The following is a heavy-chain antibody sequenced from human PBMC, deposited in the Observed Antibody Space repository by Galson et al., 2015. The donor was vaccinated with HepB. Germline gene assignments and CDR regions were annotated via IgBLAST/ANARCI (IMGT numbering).Heavy chain of an antibody. D-gene: IGHD6-13*01. J-gene: IGHJ4*02. CDR3: ARSSRYAIIDY. V-gene: IGHV4-30-2*01. CDR2: LYPTGSM. CDR1: GGSISSGGYS. Sequence: TLSLTCAVSGGSISSGGYSWSWIRQPPGKGLEWIGYLYPTGSMYYNPSLKSRVTILADKSKNQFSLKLTSVTAADTAVYCCARSSRYAIIDYWGRGTLVTVSS.